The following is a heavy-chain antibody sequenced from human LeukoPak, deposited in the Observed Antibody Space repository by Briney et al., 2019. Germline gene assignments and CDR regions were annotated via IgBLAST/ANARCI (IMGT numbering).Heavy chain of an antibody. D-gene: IGHD3-16*01. CDR1: GGTFSSYA. J-gene: IGHJ4*02. Sequence: SVKVSCKASGGTFSSYAISWVRQAPGQGLEWMGGIIPIFGTANYAQKFQGRVTITTDESTSTAYMELSSLRSEDTAVYYCARETPMITFGGVFDYWGPGTLVTVSS. CDR3: ARETPMITFGGVFDY. V-gene: IGHV1-69*05. CDR2: IIPIFGTA.